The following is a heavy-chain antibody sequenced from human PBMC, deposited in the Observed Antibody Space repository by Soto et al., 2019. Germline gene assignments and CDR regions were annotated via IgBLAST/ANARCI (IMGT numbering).Heavy chain of an antibody. CDR2: TYYRSKWYN. Sequence: QVQLQQSGPGLVKPSQTLSLTCAISGDSVSSNSAAWNWIRQSPSRGLEWLGRTYYRSKWYNDYAVPVKSRRTVNPVTSKTQFSLQLNAVTPEDTAVYYCARDGDDAGQYGMDVWGQGTTVTVSS. D-gene: IGHD7-27*01. CDR3: ARDGDDAGQYGMDV. V-gene: IGHV6-1*01. CDR1: GDSVSSNSAA. J-gene: IGHJ6*02.